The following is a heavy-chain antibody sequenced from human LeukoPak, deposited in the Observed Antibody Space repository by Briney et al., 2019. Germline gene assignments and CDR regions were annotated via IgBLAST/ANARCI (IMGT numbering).Heavy chain of an antibody. CDR2: IIPIFGTA. D-gene: IGHD3-22*01. CDR1: GGTFSSYA. J-gene: IGHJ4*02. CDR3: AKPEYDSSGYYGQ. Sequence: SVKVSCKASGGTFSSYAISWVRQAPGQGLEWMGGIIPIFGTANYAQKFQGRVTITADESTSTAYMELSSLRSEDTAVYYCAKPEYDSSGYYGQWGQGTLVTVSS. V-gene: IGHV1-69*13.